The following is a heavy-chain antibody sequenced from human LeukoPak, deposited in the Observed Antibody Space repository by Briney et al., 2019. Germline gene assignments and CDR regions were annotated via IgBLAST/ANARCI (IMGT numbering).Heavy chain of an antibody. CDR2: ISYDGSNK. CDR3: VEGQPGGTQLPSWAPYYFDY. V-gene: IGHV3-30*18. J-gene: IGHJ4*02. Sequence: SLKVSFTTSGYTFTDYFIHWVRQAPGKGLEWVAVISYDGSNKYYADSVKGRFTISRDNSKNTLYLQMNSLRAEDTAVYYCVEGQPGGTQLPSWAPYYFDYWGQGTLVTVSS. CDR1: GYTFTDYF. D-gene: IGHD5-18*01.